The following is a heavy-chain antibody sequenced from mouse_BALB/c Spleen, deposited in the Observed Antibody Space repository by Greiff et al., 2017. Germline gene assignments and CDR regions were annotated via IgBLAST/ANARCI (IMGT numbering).Heavy chain of an antibody. CDR3: ARCGYDLAWFAY. V-gene: IGHV2-9*02. CDR2: IWAGGST. D-gene: IGHD2-2*01. Sequence: QVQLQQSGPGLVEPSQCLSISCTVSGFSFTSYDVHWVRQPPGKGLEWLGAIWAGGSTNYNPALMSRLSISKDNSKSKVFLKMNSLQTDDTAVYYCARCGYDLAWFAYWGQGTLVTVSA. CDR1: GFSFTSYD. J-gene: IGHJ3*01.